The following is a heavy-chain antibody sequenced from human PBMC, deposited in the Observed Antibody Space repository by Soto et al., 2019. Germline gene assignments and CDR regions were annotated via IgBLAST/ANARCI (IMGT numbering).Heavy chain of an antibody. V-gene: IGHV1-8*01. J-gene: IGHJ5*02. CDR2: MNPGSGDT. CDR3: ARMETFGSLNWFDP. CDR1: GYSFTNND. D-gene: IGHD3-16*01. Sequence: QVQLVQSGAEVREPGASVKVSCKASGYSFTNNDVSWVRQATGQGLEWMGWMNPGSGDTGYAQKFQGRVTMTRDISIATAYMELNNLRSDDTAIYYCARMETFGSLNWFDPWCQGTLSPSP.